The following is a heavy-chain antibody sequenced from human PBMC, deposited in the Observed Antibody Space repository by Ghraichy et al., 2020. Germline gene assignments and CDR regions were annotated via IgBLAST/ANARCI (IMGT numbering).Heavy chain of an antibody. V-gene: IGHV3-48*03. Sequence: GGSLRLSCAASGFTFSSYEMNWVRQAPGKGLEWVSYISSSGSTIYYADSVKGRFTISRDNAKNSLYLQMTSLRAEDTAVYYCASQRGIAVSFWGQGTLVTVSS. CDR3: ASQRGIAVSF. D-gene: IGHD6-19*01. CDR1: GFTFSSYE. CDR2: ISSSGSTI. J-gene: IGHJ4*02.